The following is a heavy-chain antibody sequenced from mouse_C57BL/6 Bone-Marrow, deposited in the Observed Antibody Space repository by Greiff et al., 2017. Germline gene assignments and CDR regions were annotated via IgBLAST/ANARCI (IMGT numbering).Heavy chain of an antibody. V-gene: IGHV1-54*01. Sequence: QVQLKQSGAELVRPGTSVKVSCKASGYAFTNYLIEWVKQRPGQGLEWIGVINPGSGGTNYNEKFKGKATLTADKSSSTAYMQLSSLTSEDSAVYFCARGWLLRYYAMDDWGQGTSVTGSS. CDR1: GYAFTNYL. CDR2: INPGSGGT. D-gene: IGHD2-3*01. J-gene: IGHJ4*01. CDR3: ARGWLLRYYAMDD.